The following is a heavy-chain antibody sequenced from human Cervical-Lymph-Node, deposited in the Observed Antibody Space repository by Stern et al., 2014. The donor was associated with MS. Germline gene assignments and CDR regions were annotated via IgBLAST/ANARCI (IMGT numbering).Heavy chain of an antibody. V-gene: IGHV7-4-1*02. Sequence: QVQLVQSEPELKKPGASVKVSCKASGYTFSSYVMNWVRQAPGQGLEWMGWINTKTGNPTYAQGFTGRFVFYLDTSDSTAYLTISSLKPEDTAVYNCARDEGNYTNGVCYLDCYFEHWGQGTLVTVSS. J-gene: IGHJ4*02. CDR2: INTKTGNP. CDR3: ARDEGNYTNGVCYLDCYFEH. CDR1: GYTFSSYV. D-gene: IGHD2-8*01.